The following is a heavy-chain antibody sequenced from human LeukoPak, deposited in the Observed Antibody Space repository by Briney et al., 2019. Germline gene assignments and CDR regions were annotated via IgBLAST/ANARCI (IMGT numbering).Heavy chain of an antibody. D-gene: IGHD3-10*01. J-gene: IGHJ4*02. Sequence: SETLSLTCTVSGGSISSSSYYWGWIRQPPGKGLEWLGSIYYSGSTYYNPSLKSRVTISVDTSKNQFSLKLSSVTAADTAVYYCAKDLHYGSADYWGQGTLVTVSS. CDR2: IYYSGST. V-gene: IGHV4-39*02. CDR1: GGSISSSSYY. CDR3: AKDLHYGSADY.